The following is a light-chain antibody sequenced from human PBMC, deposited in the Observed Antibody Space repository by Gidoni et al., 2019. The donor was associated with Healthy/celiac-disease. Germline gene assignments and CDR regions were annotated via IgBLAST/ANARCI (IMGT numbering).Light chain of an antibody. CDR2: GAS. Sequence: EIVLTQSPGTLSLSPGERATLSCRASQSVSSSYLAWYQQKPGQAPRLLNYGASSRATGIPDRFSSSGAGTDFTITISRLDADDFAVYYCQQYGSSPRTFGQGTKVEIK. CDR3: QQYGSSPRT. V-gene: IGKV3-20*01. J-gene: IGKJ1*01. CDR1: QSVSSSY.